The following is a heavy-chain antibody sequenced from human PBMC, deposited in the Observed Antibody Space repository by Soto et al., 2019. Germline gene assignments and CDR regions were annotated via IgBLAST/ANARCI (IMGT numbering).Heavy chain of an antibody. Sequence: ASVKVSCKASGCTFTSYYIHWVRQAPGQGLEWMAIINPSGGSNSEEPMLQGRVTITGDTNMSIVYMELSSLRYEATAVYYGAGITRSSGYYYGYWGQGTTVTVSS. CDR2: INPSGGSN. D-gene: IGHD3-22*01. J-gene: IGHJ4*02. CDR3: AGITRSSGYYYGY. CDR1: GCTFTSYY. V-gene: IGHV1-46*04.